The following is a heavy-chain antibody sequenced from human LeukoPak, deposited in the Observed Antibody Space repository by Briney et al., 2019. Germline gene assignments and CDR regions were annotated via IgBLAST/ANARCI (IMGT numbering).Heavy chain of an antibody. Sequence: GGSLRLSCAASGFTFSSYAMSWVRQAPGKGLEWVSAISGSGGSTYYADSVKGRFTISRDNSKNTLYLQMNSLRAEDTAVYYCAKGYIVSSGYLVSDAFDIWGQGTMVTVSS. D-gene: IGHD3-22*01. J-gene: IGHJ3*02. CDR3: AKGYIVSSGYLVSDAFDI. CDR1: GFTFSSYA. CDR2: ISGSGGST. V-gene: IGHV3-23*01.